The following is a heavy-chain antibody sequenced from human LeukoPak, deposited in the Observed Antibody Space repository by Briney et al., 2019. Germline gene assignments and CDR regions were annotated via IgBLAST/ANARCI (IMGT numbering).Heavy chain of an antibody. CDR2: IYPGDSDT. D-gene: IGHD2-2*01. J-gene: IGHJ4*02. V-gene: IGHV5-51*01. CDR3: ARHVPGCSSTSCHLDY. Sequence: GESLKISCKGSGYSFTSYWIGWVRQMPGKGLEWMGIIYPGDSDTRYSPSFQGQVTISADKSISTAYLQWSSLKASDTAMYYCARHVPGCSSTSCHLDYWGQGTLVTVSS. CDR1: GYSFTSYW.